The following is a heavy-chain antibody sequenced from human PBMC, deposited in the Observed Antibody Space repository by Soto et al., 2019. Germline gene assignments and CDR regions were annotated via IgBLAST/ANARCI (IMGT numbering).Heavy chain of an antibody. CDR3: ARGGGGSSKHYYYYYGMDV. CDR2: FDPEDGET. J-gene: IGHJ6*02. V-gene: IGHV1-24*01. Sequence: GASVKVSCKVSGYTLTELSMHWVRQAPGKGLEWMAGFDPEDGETVYAQKFQGRVTMTRDTSISTAYMELSRLRSDDTAVYYGARGGGGSSKHYYYYYGMDVWGQGTTVTVSS. D-gene: IGHD2-15*01. CDR1: GYTLTELS.